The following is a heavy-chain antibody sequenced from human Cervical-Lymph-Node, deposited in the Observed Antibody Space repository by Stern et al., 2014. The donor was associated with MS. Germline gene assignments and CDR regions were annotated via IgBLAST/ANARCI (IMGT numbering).Heavy chain of an antibody. CDR3: ARDREWYCSSTSCYGYYYYYGMDV. Sequence: EVQLVESGGGLVKPGGSLRLSCAASGFTFSSYSMNWVRQAPGKGLEWVSSISSSSSYIYYADSVKGRFTNSRDNAKNSLYLQMNSLRAEDTAVYYCARDREWYCSSTSCYGYYYYYGMDVWGQGTTVTVSS. CDR1: GFTFSSYS. CDR2: ISSSSSYI. D-gene: IGHD2-2*01. J-gene: IGHJ6*02. V-gene: IGHV3-21*01.